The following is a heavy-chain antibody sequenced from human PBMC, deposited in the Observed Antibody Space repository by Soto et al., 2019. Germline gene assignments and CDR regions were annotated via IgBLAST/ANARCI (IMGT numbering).Heavy chain of an antibody. J-gene: IGHJ4*03. CDR2: IFYSGST. D-gene: IGHD2-21*02. V-gene: IGHV4-59*02. CDR1: GGSVNSYY. CDR3: ARVFPSYCGGDCSYFNS. Sequence: PSETLSLTCTVSGGSVNSYYWSWIRQPPGKGLEWIGYIFYSGSTKSNPSLKSRVTMSVDMSKHQFSLRLTSVTAADTAVYYCARVFPSYCGGDCSYFNSWGQRTTVTVSS.